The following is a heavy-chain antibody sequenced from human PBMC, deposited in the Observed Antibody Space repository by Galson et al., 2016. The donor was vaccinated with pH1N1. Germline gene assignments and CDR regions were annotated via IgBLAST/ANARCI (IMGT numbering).Heavy chain of an antibody. CDR1: GYTFTGNY. V-gene: IGHV1-18*04. Sequence: SVKVSCKASGYTFTGNYVHWVRQAPGQGLEWMGWISAYNGNTNYAQKLQGRVTMTTDTSTSTAYMELRSLRSDDTAVYYCASAGYGDYVGYFDYWGQGTLVTVSS. CDR2: ISAYNGNT. D-gene: IGHD4-17*01. CDR3: ASAGYGDYVGYFDY. J-gene: IGHJ4*02.